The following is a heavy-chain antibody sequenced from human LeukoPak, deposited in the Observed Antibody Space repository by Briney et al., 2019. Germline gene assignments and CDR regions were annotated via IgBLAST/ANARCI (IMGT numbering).Heavy chain of an antibody. D-gene: IGHD6-13*01. CDR2: INPNSGGT. Sequence: ASVKVSCKASGYTFTGYYMHWVRQAPGQGLEWMGWINPNSGGTNYAQKFQGRVTMTRDTSISTAYMELSRLRSDDTAVYYCARDIISSWYIKNWFDPWGQGTLVTVSS. J-gene: IGHJ5*02. CDR1: GYTFTGYY. V-gene: IGHV1-2*02. CDR3: ARDIISSWYIKNWFDP.